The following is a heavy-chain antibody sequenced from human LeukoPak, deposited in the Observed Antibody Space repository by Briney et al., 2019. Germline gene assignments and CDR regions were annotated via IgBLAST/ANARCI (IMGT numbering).Heavy chain of an antibody. J-gene: IGHJ5*02. CDR1: GGSISSSSYY. V-gene: IGHV4-39*06. CDR2: IYYSGST. CDR3: ARDRTSSGGYYGSGSYDVSQFDP. Sequence: SETLSLTCTVSGGSISSSSYYWGWIRQPPGKGLEWIGSIYYSGSTYYNPSLKSRVTISVDTSKNQFPLKLSSVTAADTAVYYCARDRTSSGGYYGSGSYDVSQFDPWGQGTLVTVSS. D-gene: IGHD3-10*01.